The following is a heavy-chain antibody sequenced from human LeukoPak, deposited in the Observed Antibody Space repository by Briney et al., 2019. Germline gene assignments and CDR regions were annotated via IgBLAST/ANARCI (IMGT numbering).Heavy chain of an antibody. CDR2: IKKDGSEE. V-gene: IGHV3-7*01. Sequence: GGSLRLSCAASGFNLNSYLMSGVRQAPGRGLEWVANIKKDGSEENYLDSVKGRFTVSRDNAKNSLYLQMNSLRGEDTAIYYCARSNPNRNALDLWGQGTMVTISS. CDR3: ARSNPNRNALDL. CDR1: GFNLNSYL. D-gene: IGHD1-14*01. J-gene: IGHJ3*01.